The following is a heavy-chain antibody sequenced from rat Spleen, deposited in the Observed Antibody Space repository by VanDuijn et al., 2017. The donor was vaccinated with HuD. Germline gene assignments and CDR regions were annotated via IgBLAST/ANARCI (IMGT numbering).Heavy chain of an antibody. CDR3: ARTMYSTDYFYVPFAY. CDR2: ISYSGST. D-gene: IGHD1-6*01. V-gene: IGHV3-1*01. Sequence: MQLQESGPGLVKPSQSLSLTCSVTDYSITSSYRWNWIRKFPGNKMEWMGYISYSGSTGYNPSLKSRISITRDTSKNQFFLQLNSVTSEDTATYYCARTMYSTDYFYVPFAYWGQGTLVTVSS. J-gene: IGHJ3*01. CDR1: DYSITSSY.